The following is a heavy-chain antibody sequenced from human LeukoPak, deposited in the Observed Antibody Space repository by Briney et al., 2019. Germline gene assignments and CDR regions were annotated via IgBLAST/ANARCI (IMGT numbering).Heavy chain of an antibody. CDR1: GYTFTSYD. CDR3: ARAPTDILTGRYYYYGMDV. Sequence: ASVKVSCKASGYTFTSYDFNWVRQATGQRPEWMGWMSPNSGDTGYVQKFQDRVTMTRNTSISTAYMELSSLRSEDTAVYYCARAPTDILTGRYYYYGMDVWGQGTTVTVSS. CDR2: MSPNSGDT. J-gene: IGHJ6*02. V-gene: IGHV1-8*01. D-gene: IGHD3-9*01.